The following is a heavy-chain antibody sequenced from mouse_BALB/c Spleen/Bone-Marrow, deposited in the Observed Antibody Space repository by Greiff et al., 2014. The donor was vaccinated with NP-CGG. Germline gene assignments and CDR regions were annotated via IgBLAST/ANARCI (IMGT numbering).Heavy chain of an antibody. CDR3: ARYDGPAWFAY. CDR1: GYTFTSYW. J-gene: IGHJ3*01. V-gene: IGHV1S81*02. CDR2: INPSNGRT. D-gene: IGHD2-3*01. Sequence: VQLVESGAELVKPGASVKLSCKASGYTFTSYWIHWVKLRPGHGLEWIGEINPSNGRTNYNEKFKNKATLTVDKSSSTVYIQLSSLTSEDSAVYYCARYDGPAWFAYWGQGTLVTVS.